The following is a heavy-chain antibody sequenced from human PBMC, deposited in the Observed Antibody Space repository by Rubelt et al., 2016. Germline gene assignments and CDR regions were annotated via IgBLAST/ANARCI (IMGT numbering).Heavy chain of an antibody. CDR2: IYYSGST. CDR1: GYSISNGYY. Sequence: QQQLQESGPGLVKPSETLSLTCSVSGYSISNGYYWSWIRQPPGKGLEWIAYIYYSGSTNYNPSLKSRVTISVDTSKNQFSLSRSLVTAADTAVYYCAGHQSCGGGVWSTGRWFDPWGQGTLVTVSS. D-gene: IGHD2-21*02. V-gene: IGHV4-59*08. J-gene: IGHJ5*02. CDR3: AGHQSCGGGVWSTGRWFDP.